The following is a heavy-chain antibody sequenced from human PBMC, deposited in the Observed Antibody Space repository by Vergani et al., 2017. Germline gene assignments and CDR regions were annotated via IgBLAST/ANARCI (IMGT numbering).Heavy chain of an antibody. V-gene: IGHV4-4*02. CDR3: ARVGEHYDYVWGSYRYPQYYFDY. Sequence: QVQLQESGPGLVKPSGTLSLTCAVSGGSISSSNWWSWVRQPPGKGLEWIGEIYHSGSTNYNPSLKSRVTISVDKSKNQFSLKLSSVTAADTAVYYCARVGEHYDYVWGSYRYPQYYFDYWGQGTLVTVSS. CDR2: IYHSGST. CDR1: GGSISSSNW. J-gene: IGHJ4*02. D-gene: IGHD3-16*02.